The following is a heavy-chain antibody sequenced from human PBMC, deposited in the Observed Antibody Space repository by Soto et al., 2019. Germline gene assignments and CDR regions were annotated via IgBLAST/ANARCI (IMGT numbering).Heavy chain of an antibody. V-gene: IGHV3-30*03. D-gene: IGHD6-6*01. Sequence: GGSLRLSCAVSGFTFSNYGMNWVRQAPGKGLEWVAVISYEGSNKYYADSVKGRFTISRDNSKNTLYLQMNSLRAEDTAVYYCARERPGYGMDVWGQGTTVTVSS. CDR1: GFTFSNYG. CDR3: ARERPGYGMDV. CDR2: ISYEGSNK. J-gene: IGHJ6*02.